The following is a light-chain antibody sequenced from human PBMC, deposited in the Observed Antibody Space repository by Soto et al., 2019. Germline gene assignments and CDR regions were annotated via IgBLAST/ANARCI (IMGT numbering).Light chain of an antibody. Sequence: DIQMTQSPSTLSASVGDRVTITCRASQSIGDSLAWYQQKPGKAPYLLISDVSSLERGVPSRFSGSGSGTEFTLTISSLQPDDFATYYCQQYNSYWRTFGQGTKVDI. J-gene: IGKJ1*01. CDR3: QQYNSYWRT. CDR1: QSIGDS. V-gene: IGKV1-5*01. CDR2: DVS.